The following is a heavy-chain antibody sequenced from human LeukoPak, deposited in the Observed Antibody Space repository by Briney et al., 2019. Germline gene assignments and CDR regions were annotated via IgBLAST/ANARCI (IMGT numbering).Heavy chain of an antibody. CDR3: ARATSGYYDSSGYYFFHYGMDV. J-gene: IGHJ6*02. CDR1: GGSFSGYY. CDR2: IYYSGST. Sequence: PSETLSLTCAAYGGSFSGYYWSWIRQPPGKGLEWIGSIYYSGSTYYNPSLKSRVTISVDTSKNQFALKLSSVTAADTAVYYCARATSGYYDSSGYYFFHYGMDVWGQGTTVTVSS. D-gene: IGHD3-22*01. V-gene: IGHV4-34*01.